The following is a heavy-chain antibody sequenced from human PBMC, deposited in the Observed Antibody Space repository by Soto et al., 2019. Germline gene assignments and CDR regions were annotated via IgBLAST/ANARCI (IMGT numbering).Heavy chain of an antibody. CDR3: ARGYGTAPDLRRFGP. D-gene: IGHD4-17*01. CDR2: INHSGST. J-gene: IGHJ5*02. V-gene: IGHV4-34*01. Sequence: PGKGLEWIGEINHSGSTNYNPSLKSRVTISVDTSKNQFSLKLSSVTAADTAVYYCARGYGTAPDLRRFGPWGQGTLVTVSS.